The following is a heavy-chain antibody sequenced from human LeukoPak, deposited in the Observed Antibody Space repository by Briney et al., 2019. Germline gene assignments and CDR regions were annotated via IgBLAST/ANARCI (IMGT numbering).Heavy chain of an antibody. J-gene: IGHJ4*02. CDR1: GGSISNYY. V-gene: IGHV4-59*01. Sequence: PSETLPLTCTVSGGSISNYYWNWIRQPPGKGLEWIGYIYYSGTTNYNPSLKSRVSMSVDTSKNQFSLKLSSVTAADTAVYYCARGRKYTSGCRVTELGSGYSDYWGQGTLVTVSS. D-gene: IGHD5-18*01. CDR3: ARGRKYTSGCRVTELGSGYSDY. CDR2: IYYSGTT.